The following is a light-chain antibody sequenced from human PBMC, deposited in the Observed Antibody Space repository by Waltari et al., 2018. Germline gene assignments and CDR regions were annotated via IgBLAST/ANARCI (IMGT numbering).Light chain of an antibody. V-gene: IGKV3-20*01. CDR1: QSVGKY. CDR3: QKYVNLPAT. CDR2: DAS. J-gene: IGKJ1*01. Sequence: EIVLTQSPGTLSLSPGERATLSCRASQSVGKYLVWYQQKTGQAPRLLIYDASIRATGIPDRFSGSGSVTDFSLTISRLEPEDSAVYYCQKYVNLPATFGQGTKVEI.